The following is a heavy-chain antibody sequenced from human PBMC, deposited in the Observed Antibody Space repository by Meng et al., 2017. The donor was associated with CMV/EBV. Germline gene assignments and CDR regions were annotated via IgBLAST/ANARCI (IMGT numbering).Heavy chain of an antibody. CDR2: MNPDSGNT. V-gene: IGHV1-8*03. CDR3: ARGSRVGIAAAGTATRLYYFDY. Sequence: ASVKVSYKASGGTFTSYDINWVRQATGQGLEWMGWMNPDSGNTGYAQKFQGRVTITRNTSISTAYMELSSLRSEDTAVYYCARGSRVGIAAAGTATRLYYFDYWGQGTLVTVSS. J-gene: IGHJ4*02. D-gene: IGHD6-13*01. CDR1: GGTFTSYD.